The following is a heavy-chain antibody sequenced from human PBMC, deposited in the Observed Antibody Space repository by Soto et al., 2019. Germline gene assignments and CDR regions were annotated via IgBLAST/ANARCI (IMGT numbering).Heavy chain of an antibody. D-gene: IGHD2-15*01. CDR2: IWYDGSNK. J-gene: IGHJ4*02. CDR3: ARVGYCSGGSCYSVPVFDY. Sequence: QVQLVESGGGVVQPGRSLRLSCAASGFTFSRYGMHWVRQAPGKGLEWVAVIWYDGSNKYYADSVKGRFTISRDNSKNTLDLEMNSLRAEDTAVYYCARVGYCSGGSCYSVPVFDYWGQGTLVTVSS. CDR1: GFTFSRYG. V-gene: IGHV3-33*01.